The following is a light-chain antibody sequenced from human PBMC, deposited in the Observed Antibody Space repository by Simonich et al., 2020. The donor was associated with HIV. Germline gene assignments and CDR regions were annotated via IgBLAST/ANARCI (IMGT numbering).Light chain of an antibody. Sequence: DIVMTQSPDSLAVSLGESATINCTSSQSVLYNSKNKNYLAWYQQKPGKPPKLLIYWETTREAGVPDRFSGSGYGTDFTLTISSLQAEDVAVYYCQQYYIIPPGYTFGKGTKLEIK. CDR1: QSVLYNSKNKNY. CDR3: QQYYIIPPGYT. J-gene: IGKJ2*01. CDR2: WET. V-gene: IGKV4-1*01.